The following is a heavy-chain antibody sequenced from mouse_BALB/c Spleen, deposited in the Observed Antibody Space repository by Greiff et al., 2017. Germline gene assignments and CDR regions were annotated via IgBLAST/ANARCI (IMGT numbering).Heavy chain of an antibody. V-gene: IGHV10-1*02. CDR1: GFTFNTYA. CDR2: IRSKSNNYAT. D-gene: IGHD1-1*01. Sequence: GGGLVQPKGSLKLSCAASGFTFNTYAMNWVRQAPGKGLEWVARIRSKSNNYATYYADSVKDRFTISRDDSQSMLYLQMNNLKTEDTAMYYCVRVYYGFDYWGQGTTLTVSS. J-gene: IGHJ2*01. CDR3: VRVYYGFDY.